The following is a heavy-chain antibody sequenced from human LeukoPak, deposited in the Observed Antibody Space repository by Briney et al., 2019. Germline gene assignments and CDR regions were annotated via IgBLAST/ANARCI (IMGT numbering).Heavy chain of an antibody. V-gene: IGHV1-2*02. CDR2: INPNSGGT. D-gene: IGHD6-13*01. CDR1: GYTFTGYY. J-gene: IGHJ6*02. CDR3: ARYPLAAAGKGGFYYYYYGMDV. Sequence: ASVKVSCEASGYTFTGYYMHWVRQAPGQGLEWMGWINPNSGGTNYAQKFQGRVTMTRDTSISTAYMELSRLRSDDTAVYYCARYPLAAAGKGGFYYYYYGMDVWGQGTTVTVSS.